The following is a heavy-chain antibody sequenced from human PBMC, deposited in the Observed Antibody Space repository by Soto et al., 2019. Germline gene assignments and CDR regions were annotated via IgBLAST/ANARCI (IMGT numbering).Heavy chain of an antibody. V-gene: IGHV1-69*04. CDR1: GGTFSSYT. CDR2: IIPILGIA. J-gene: IGHJ6*03. Sequence: SVKVSCKASGGTFSSYTISWVRQAPGQGLEWMGRIIPILGIANYAQKFQGRVTITADRSTSTAYMELSSLRSEDTAVYYCAREHCSSSSCYQGPYYYYMDVWGKGTTVTVSS. D-gene: IGHD2-2*01. CDR3: AREHCSSSSCYQGPYYYYMDV.